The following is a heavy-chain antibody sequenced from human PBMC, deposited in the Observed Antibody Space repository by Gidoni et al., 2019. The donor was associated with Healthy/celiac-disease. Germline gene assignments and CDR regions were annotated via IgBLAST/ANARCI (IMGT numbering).Heavy chain of an antibody. V-gene: IGHV4-34*01. Sequence: QVQLQQWGAGLLTPSETLSLTCAVYVASFSGYYWSWILQPPGKGRGWIGEINHSGSTNDNTSIKSRVTISVDTSKNQFSLKLSSVTAADTAVYYCARKTTTDSGSYDVWGQGTLVTVSS. CDR3: ARKTTTDSGSYDV. J-gene: IGHJ4*02. CDR2: INHSGST. CDR1: VASFSGYY. D-gene: IGHD1-26*01.